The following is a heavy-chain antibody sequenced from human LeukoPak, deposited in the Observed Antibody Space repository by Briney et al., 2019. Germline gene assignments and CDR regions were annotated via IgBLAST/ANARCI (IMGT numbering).Heavy chain of an antibody. CDR1: GGSISSSSYY. CDR2: IYYSGST. CDR3: ARGRRVVVVVAAAPRYYYYGMDV. V-gene: IGHV4-39*01. Sequence: PSETLSLTCTVSGGSISSSSYYWGWIRQPPGKGLEWIGSIYYSGSTYYNPSLKSRVTISVDTSKNQFSLKLSSVTAADTAVYYCARGRRVVVVVAAAPRYYYYGMDVWGQGTTVTVSS. D-gene: IGHD2-15*01. J-gene: IGHJ6*02.